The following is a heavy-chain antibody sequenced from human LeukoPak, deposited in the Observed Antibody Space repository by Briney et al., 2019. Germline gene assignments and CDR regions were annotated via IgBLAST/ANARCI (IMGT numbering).Heavy chain of an antibody. CDR3: ARFHGSGFYLDY. V-gene: IGHV4-4*07. D-gene: IGHD3-10*01. J-gene: IGHJ4*02. CDR2: IYISGST. Sequence: SETLSLTCTVSGGSISNYYWSWVRQPAGKGLEWIGRIYISGSTNYNPSLKSRVTISVDKSKNQFSLKLSSVTAADTAVYYCARFHGSGFYLDYWGQGTLVTVSP. CDR1: GGSISNYY.